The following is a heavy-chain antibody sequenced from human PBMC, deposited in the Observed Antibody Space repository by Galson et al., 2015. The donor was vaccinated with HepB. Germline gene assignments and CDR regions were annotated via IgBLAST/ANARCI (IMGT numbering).Heavy chain of an antibody. CDR2: IIPILGRT. J-gene: IGHJ6*02. CDR3: AREERDSIGYYSHYYYGMDV. V-gene: IGHV1-69*04. D-gene: IGHD3-22*01. Sequence: SVKVSCKASGGTLSSYAITWVRQAPGQGLEWMGRIIPILGRTNYAQKFQGRVTITADKLTNTAYMELSSLRSEDTAVYYCAREERDSIGYYSHYYYGMDVGGQGTTVTVSS. CDR1: GGTLSSYA.